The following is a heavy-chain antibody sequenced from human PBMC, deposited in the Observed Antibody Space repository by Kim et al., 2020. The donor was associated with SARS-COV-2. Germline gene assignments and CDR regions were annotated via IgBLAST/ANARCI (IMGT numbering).Heavy chain of an antibody. CDR3: ARCSTSCYGGVDWFDP. D-gene: IGHD2-2*01. J-gene: IGHJ5*02. Sequence: FQGRVTMTRETSTSTVYMELSNLRAEDTAVYYCARCSTSCYGGVDWFDPWGQGTLVTVSS. V-gene: IGHV1-46*01.